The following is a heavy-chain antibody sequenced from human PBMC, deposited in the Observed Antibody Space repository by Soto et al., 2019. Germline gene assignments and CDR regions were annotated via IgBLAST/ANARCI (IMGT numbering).Heavy chain of an antibody. V-gene: IGHV1-69*02. J-gene: IGHJ4*02. CDR2: VIPLLGIT. D-gene: IGHD3-16*01. Sequence: QVQLVQSGAEVKKPESSVKVSCKASEGAFNTYTIAWVRQAPGHGLEWMGRVIPLLGITDYSHKFQGRLTITADKATSTAYMELSGLRSQDTAMYYCAVRGRSGNPPSSFDSWGQGTLVTVSS. CDR1: EGAFNTYT. CDR3: AVRGRSGNPPSSFDS.